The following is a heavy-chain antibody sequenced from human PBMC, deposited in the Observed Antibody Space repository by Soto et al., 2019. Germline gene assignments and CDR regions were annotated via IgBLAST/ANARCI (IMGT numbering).Heavy chain of an antibody. Sequence: GASVKVSCKASGYTFTSYAMHWVRQAPGQRLEWMGWINAGNGNTKYSQKFQGRVTITRDTSASTAYMELSSLRSEDTAVYYCARVSYYDILTGYSAFDPWGQGTLVTVSS. J-gene: IGHJ5*02. CDR3: ARVSYYDILTGYSAFDP. V-gene: IGHV1-3*01. CDR2: INAGNGNT. CDR1: GYTFTSYA. D-gene: IGHD3-9*01.